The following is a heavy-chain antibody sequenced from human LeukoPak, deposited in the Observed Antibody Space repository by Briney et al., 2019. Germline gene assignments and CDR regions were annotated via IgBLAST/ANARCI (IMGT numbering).Heavy chain of an antibody. CDR1: GFTFDDYG. CDR2: ISDSGGSR. Sequence: PGGSLRLSCAASGFTFDDYGMSWVRQAPGKGLEWVSGISDSGGSRHYADSVKGRFTISRDNSKNTLYLQVNSLRAEDTAVYFCAKGPKKQMVGSRGYYFDFWGQGTLVTVSS. J-gene: IGHJ4*02. D-gene: IGHD6-13*01. CDR3: AKGPKKQMVGSRGYYFDF. V-gene: IGHV3-23*01.